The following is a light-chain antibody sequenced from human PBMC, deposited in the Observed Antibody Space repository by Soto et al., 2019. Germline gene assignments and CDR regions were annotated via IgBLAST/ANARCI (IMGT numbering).Light chain of an antibody. CDR3: QHRMNWPLT. Sequence: DIVLTQSPAILSLSPGDRASLSCRASQSVGTSLAWYKQQPGQPPRLLIHDATYRATGVPARFTGSGSETDFTLTISSLEPEDFAVYYCQHRMNWPLTFGQGTRLEIK. CDR1: QSVGTS. V-gene: IGKV3-11*01. CDR2: DAT. J-gene: IGKJ5*01.